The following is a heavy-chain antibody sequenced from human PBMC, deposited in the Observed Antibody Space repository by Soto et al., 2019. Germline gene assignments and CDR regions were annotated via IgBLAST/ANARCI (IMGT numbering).Heavy chain of an antibody. J-gene: IGHJ6*02. V-gene: IGHV1-69*08. CDR1: GGTFSSYT. Sequence: QVQLVQSGAEVKKPGSSVKVSCKASGGTFSSYTISWVRQAPGQGLEWMGRIIPILGIANYAQKFQGRVTITADKSTSTANMELSSLRSEDTAVYYCERDGVYYGSGSSQNYYGMDVWGQGTTVTVSS. D-gene: IGHD3-10*01. CDR2: IIPILGIA. CDR3: ERDGVYYGSGSSQNYYGMDV.